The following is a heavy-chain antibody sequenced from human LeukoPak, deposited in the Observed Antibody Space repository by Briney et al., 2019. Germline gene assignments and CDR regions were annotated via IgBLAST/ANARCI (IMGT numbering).Heavy chain of an antibody. Sequence: GGSLRLSCAASGFTFSSYAMSWVRQAPGKGLEWVGRIRSKLNSYATACTASVQGRFAISRDDSKNTAYLRINSLKTEDAAVYYCTRQGLNWGQGTLVTVSS. CDR2: IRSKLNSYAT. CDR1: GFTFSSYA. J-gene: IGHJ4*02. CDR3: TRQGLN. V-gene: IGHV3-73*01.